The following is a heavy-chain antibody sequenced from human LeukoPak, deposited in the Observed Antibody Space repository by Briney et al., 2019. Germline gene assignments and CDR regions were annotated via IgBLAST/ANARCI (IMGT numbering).Heavy chain of an antibody. Sequence: PGGSLRLSCAASGFTFSTYSMNWVRQAPGKGLEWVSYISSSSRSINYADSVKGRFTISRDNAKNSLYLQIESLRDDDTAVYHCALSSIHKDYYFGMDVWGQGTTVTVSS. CDR1: GFTFSTYS. V-gene: IGHV3-48*02. CDR2: ISSSSRSI. CDR3: ALSSIHKDYYFGMDV. J-gene: IGHJ6*02. D-gene: IGHD2-2*01.